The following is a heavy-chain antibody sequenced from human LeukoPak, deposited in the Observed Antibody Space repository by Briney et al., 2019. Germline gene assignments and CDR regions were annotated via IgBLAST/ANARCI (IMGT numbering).Heavy chain of an antibody. CDR1: GYSISSGFY. J-gene: IGHJ4*02. D-gene: IGHD1-1*01. Sequence: SETLSLTCTVSGYSISSGFYWGWIRQPPGKGLEWIGSIYHSGSTHYNSSLKSRVTISVDTSKNQLSLKLSSVTAADTAVFYCARGVGLTQGGTFDYWGQGTLVTVSS. CDR2: IYHSGST. CDR3: ARGVGLTQGGTFDY. V-gene: IGHV4-38-2*02.